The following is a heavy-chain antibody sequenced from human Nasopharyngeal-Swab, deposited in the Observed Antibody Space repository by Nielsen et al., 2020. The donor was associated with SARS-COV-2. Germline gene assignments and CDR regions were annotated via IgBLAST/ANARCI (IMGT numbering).Heavy chain of an antibody. CDR2: ISSSSSYI. CDR1: GFTFSSYA. J-gene: IGHJ2*01. Sequence: GGSLRLSCAASGFTFSSYAMNWVRQAPGKGLEWVSSISSSSSYIYYADSVKGRFTISRDNAKNSLYLQMNSLRAEDTAVYYCASHWFGELSPLWYFDLWGRGTLVTVSS. V-gene: IGHV3-21*01. CDR3: ASHWFGELSPLWYFDL. D-gene: IGHD3-10*01.